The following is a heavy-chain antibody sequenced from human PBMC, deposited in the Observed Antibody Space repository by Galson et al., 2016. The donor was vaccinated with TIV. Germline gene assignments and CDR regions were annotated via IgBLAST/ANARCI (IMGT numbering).Heavy chain of an antibody. Sequence: SLRLSCAASEFTFSNYAMSWVRQAPGKGLEWVSSITGSGDTTYYADSVKGRFTISRDNSKNTLFLQMNSLRGEDTAVYYCAKDGGPIVVVPAAAEFYYGMDLWGQGTTVTVPS. V-gene: IGHV3-23*01. CDR1: EFTFSNYA. CDR2: ITGSGDTT. CDR3: AKDGGPIVVVPAAAEFYYGMDL. D-gene: IGHD2-2*01. J-gene: IGHJ6*02.